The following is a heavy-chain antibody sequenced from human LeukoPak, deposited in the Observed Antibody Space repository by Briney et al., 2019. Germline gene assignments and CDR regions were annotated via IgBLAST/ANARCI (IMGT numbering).Heavy chain of an antibody. CDR1: GFALSGYW. Sequence: GGSLRLSCTASGFALSGYWMHWVRQAPGKGLVWVSRSSADGSSAVYADSAKGRFTISRDNARNTLYLQMNSLRPEDTATYFCTTVVEGPTGLFDSWGQGTLVTVSS. CDR3: TTVVEGPTGLFDS. V-gene: IGHV3-74*01. CDR2: SSADGSSA. J-gene: IGHJ4*02. D-gene: IGHD1-26*01.